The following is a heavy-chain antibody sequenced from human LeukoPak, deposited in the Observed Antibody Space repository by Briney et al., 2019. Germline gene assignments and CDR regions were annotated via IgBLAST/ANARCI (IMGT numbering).Heavy chain of an antibody. CDR1: GYTFSKYW. Sequence: GESLKISCQASGYTFSKYWIGWVRPMPGKGLEWMGIIYPGDSDTSYGQSFQGQVTISVEKSSNTAYLQWSRLKASDTAMYYCARRFGERLYSNNDAFDSWGQGTLVTVSS. V-gene: IGHV5-51*01. CDR2: IYPGDSDT. D-gene: IGHD4-11*01. J-gene: IGHJ4*02. CDR3: ARRFGERLYSNNDAFDS.